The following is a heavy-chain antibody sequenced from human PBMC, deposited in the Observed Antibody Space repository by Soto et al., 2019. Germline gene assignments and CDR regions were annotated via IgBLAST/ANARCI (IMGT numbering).Heavy chain of an antibody. V-gene: IGHV3-23*04. CDR2: ISGSGGST. CDR1: GFTFSSYA. CDR3: AKLDVLRYFDWLSHPNWFDP. J-gene: IGHJ5*02. D-gene: IGHD3-9*01. Sequence: EVQVVESGGGLVQPGGSLRLSCAASGFTFSSYAMSWVRQAPGKGLEWVSAISGSGGSTYYADSVKGRFTISRDNSKNTLYLQMNSLRAEDTAVYYCAKLDVLRYFDWLSHPNWFDPWGQGTLVTVSS.